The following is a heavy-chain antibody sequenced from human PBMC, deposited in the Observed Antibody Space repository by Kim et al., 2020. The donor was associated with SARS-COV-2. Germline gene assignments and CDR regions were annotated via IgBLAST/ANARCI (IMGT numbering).Heavy chain of an antibody. CDR2: IDPRDAWT. CDR3: ARDYVAGEGEEDLDY. CDR1: GYTFTSYY. J-gene: IGHJ4*02. V-gene: IGHV1-46*01. D-gene: IGHD2-21*01. Sequence: ASVKVSCKVSGYTFTSYYIHWVRQAPGQGLEWMGLIDPRDAWTNHAQKFQDRITMTRDTSTSTFYMQLGSLRSEDTAVYYCARDYVAGEGEEDLDYWGQGTFVSVSA.